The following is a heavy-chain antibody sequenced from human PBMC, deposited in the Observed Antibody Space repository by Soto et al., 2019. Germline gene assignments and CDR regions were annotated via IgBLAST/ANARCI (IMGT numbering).Heavy chain of an antibody. Sequence: ASVKVSCKASGYTFTGYYMHWVRQAPGQGLEWMGWINPNSGGTNYAQKFQGWVTMTGDTSISTAYMELSRLRSDDTAVYYCARGGCSSTSCWNNWFDPWGQGTLVTVS. V-gene: IGHV1-2*04. CDR1: GYTFTGYY. CDR2: INPNSGGT. D-gene: IGHD2-2*01. J-gene: IGHJ5*02. CDR3: ARGGCSSTSCWNNWFDP.